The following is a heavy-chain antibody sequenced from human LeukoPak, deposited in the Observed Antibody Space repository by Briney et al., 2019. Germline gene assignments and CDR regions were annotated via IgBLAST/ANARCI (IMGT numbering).Heavy chain of an antibody. Sequence: PSETLSLTCTVSGYSISSGYYWGWIRQPPGKGREGIGSIYHSGSTYYNPSLKSRVTISVNTSKNQYSLKLSSVTAADTAVYYCARGQLERPRAAFDIWGQGTMVTVSS. CDR1: GYSISSGYY. D-gene: IGHD1-1*01. V-gene: IGHV4-38-2*02. CDR2: IYHSGST. CDR3: ARGQLERPRAAFDI. J-gene: IGHJ3*02.